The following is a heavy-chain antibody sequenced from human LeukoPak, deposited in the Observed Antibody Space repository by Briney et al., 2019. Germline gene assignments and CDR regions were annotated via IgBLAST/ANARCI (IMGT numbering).Heavy chain of an antibody. CDR3: AKPSNGWYSFDY. CDR1: GFTFSNYA. Sequence: GGSLRLSCKASGFTFSNYAMSWVRQAPGKGLEWVSAISGSGGSTNYADSVRGRFTISRDNSKNTLYLQMNSLRVDDTAVYYCAKPSNGWYSFDYWGQGTLVTVSS. D-gene: IGHD6-19*01. CDR2: ISGSGGST. V-gene: IGHV3-23*01. J-gene: IGHJ4*02.